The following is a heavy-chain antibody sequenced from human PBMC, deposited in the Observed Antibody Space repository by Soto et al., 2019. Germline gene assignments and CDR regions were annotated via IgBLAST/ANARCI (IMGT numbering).Heavy chain of an antibody. CDR1: EFTFRNYW. V-gene: IGHV3-74*01. J-gene: IGHJ4*02. Sequence: DVQLVESGGALVQPGGSLRLPCEASEFTFRNYWMHWVRQVPGKGLVWVSRISPDGSSTSYADSVWGRCTIARDNAKHTLYPHMNSLRVEDTAVYYCARGPSGSAFYVGDYWGQGTLVTVSS. D-gene: IGHD3-16*01. CDR2: ISPDGSST. CDR3: ARGPSGSAFYVGDY.